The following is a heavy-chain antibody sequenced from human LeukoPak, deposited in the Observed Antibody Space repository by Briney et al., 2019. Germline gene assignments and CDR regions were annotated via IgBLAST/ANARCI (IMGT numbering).Heavy chain of an antibody. D-gene: IGHD3-10*01. V-gene: IGHV4-59*01. Sequence: SQTLSLTCTVSGGSISSYYWSWIRQPPGKGLEWIGYIYYSGSTNYNPSLKSRVTISVDTSKNQFSLKLSSVTAADTAVYYCARVGYSSSGNYYNDRGAFDYWGQGTLVTVSS. J-gene: IGHJ4*02. CDR3: ARVGYSSSGNYYNDRGAFDY. CDR1: GGSISSYY. CDR2: IYYSGST.